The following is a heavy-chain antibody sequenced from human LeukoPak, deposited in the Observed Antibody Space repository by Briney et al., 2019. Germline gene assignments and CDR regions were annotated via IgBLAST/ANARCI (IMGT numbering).Heavy chain of an antibody. D-gene: IGHD3-22*01. J-gene: IGHJ2*01. Sequence: ASVKVSCKASGYTFTSYGISWVRQAPGQGLEWMGWISAYNGNTNYAQKLQGRVTMTTGTSTSTAYMELRSLRSDDTAVYYCARDQASYYYDSSGYYVRSFFDLWGRGTLVTVSS. CDR1: GYTFTSYG. CDR2: ISAYNGNT. V-gene: IGHV1-18*01. CDR3: ARDQASYYYDSSGYYVRSFFDL.